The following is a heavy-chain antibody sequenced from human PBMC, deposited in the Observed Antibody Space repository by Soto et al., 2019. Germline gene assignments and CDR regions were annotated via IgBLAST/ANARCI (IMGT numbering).Heavy chain of an antibody. D-gene: IGHD6-25*01. Sequence: QVQLVQSGAEMKRPGASVILSCKASGYIFTTYSIHWVRQTAGQGLEWMAKVDPRDGSTGYAQKFRGRVSMAWDTSTGTVSMEVSSLTSVDTATYYCARVRSSGREFDYWGQGTQVTVSS. CDR3: ARVRSSGREFDY. CDR1: GYIFTTYS. V-gene: IGHV1-46*01. J-gene: IGHJ4*02. CDR2: VDPRDGST.